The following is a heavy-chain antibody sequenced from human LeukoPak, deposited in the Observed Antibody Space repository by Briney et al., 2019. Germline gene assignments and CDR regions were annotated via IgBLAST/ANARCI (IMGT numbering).Heavy chain of an antibody. V-gene: IGHV4-59*08. CDR2: IYSSGST. J-gene: IGHJ4*02. CDR3: ARHYYDISGSYSFDY. CDR1: GGPISGYY. Sequence: SETLSLTRTVSGGPISGYYWSWIRQPPGKGLEWMGYIYSSGSTNYNPSLKSRLTISVDTSNKQFSLNLRSVTAADTAVYYCARHYYDISGSYSFDYWGQGALVTVSS. D-gene: IGHD3-22*01.